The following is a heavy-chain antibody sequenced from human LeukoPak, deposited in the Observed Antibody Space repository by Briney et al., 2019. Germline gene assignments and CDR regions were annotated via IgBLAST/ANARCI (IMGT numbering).Heavy chain of an antibody. J-gene: IGHJ4*02. Sequence: SGTLSLTCAVSGGSISSSNWWSWVRQPPGKGLEWIGEIYHSGSTNYNPSLKSRVTISVDTSKNQFSLKLSSVTAADTAVYYCARLVNYYDSSGHFDYWGQGTLVTVSS. CDR2: IYHSGST. CDR3: ARLVNYYDSSGHFDY. D-gene: IGHD3-22*01. V-gene: IGHV4-4*02. CDR1: GGSISSSNW.